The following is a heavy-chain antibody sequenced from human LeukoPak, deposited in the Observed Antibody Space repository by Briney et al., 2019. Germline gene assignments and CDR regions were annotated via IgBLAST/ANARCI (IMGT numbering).Heavy chain of an antibody. V-gene: IGHV4-39*07. CDR1: GGSISSSSYY. CDR3: ARDIAVAGYYYYYYMDV. Sequence: SETLCLTCTVSGGSISSSSYYWGWIRQPPGKGLEWIGSIYYSGSTYYNPSLKSRVTISVDTSKNQFSLKLSSVTAADTAVYYCARDIAVAGYYYYYYMDVWGKGTTVTVSS. CDR2: IYYSGST. D-gene: IGHD6-19*01. J-gene: IGHJ6*03.